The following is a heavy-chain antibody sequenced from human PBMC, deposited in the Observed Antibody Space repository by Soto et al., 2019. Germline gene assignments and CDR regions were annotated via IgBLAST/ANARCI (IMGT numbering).Heavy chain of an antibody. CDR3: PKKGARPVVVITDDAFAI. J-gene: IGHJ3*02. CDR2: ISGSGGST. V-gene: IGHV3-23*01. CDR1: GFTFSSYA. Sequence: GGSLRLSCAASGFTFSSYAMSGVRQAPGKGLEWVSAISGSGGSTYYADSVKGRFTISRDNSKNTLYLQMNSLRAEDTAVYYCPKKGARPVVVITDDAFAIWVQGTMVTVYS. D-gene: IGHD3-22*01.